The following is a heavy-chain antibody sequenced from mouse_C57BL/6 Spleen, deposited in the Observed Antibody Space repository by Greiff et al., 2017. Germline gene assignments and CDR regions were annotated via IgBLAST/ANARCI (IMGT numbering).Heavy chain of an antibody. V-gene: IGHV5-17*01. CDR1: GFTFSDYG. J-gene: IGHJ4*01. Sequence: EVKLMESGGGLVKPGGSLKLSCAASGFTFSDYGMHWVRQAPEKGLEWVAYISSGSSTIYYADTVKGRFTMSRDNAKNTLFLQMTSLRSEDTAMYSCARNYYGALYDYAMDYWGQGTSVTVSS. CDR2: ISSGSSTI. CDR3: ARNYYGALYDYAMDY. D-gene: IGHD1-1*01.